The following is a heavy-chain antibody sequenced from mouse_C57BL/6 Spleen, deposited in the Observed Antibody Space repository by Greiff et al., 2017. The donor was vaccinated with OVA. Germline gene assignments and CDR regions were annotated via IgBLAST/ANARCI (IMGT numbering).Heavy chain of an antibody. CDR3: ARRYYAYFDY. D-gene: IGHD1-1*01. CDR1: GYTFTSYW. Sequence: QVQLQQPGAELVMPGASVKLSCKASGYTFTSYWMHWVKQRPGQGLEWIGEIDPSDSYTNYNQKFKGKSTLTVDKSSSTAYTQLSSLTSEDSAVYYCARRYYAYFDYWGQGTTLTVSS. J-gene: IGHJ2*01. CDR2: IDPSDSYT. V-gene: IGHV1-69*01.